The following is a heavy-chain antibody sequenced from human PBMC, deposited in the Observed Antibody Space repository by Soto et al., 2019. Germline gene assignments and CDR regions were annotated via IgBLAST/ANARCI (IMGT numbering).Heavy chain of an antibody. V-gene: IGHV3-49*03. CDR1: GFTVGDYA. CDR2: IRSKGYGGTT. D-gene: IGHD2-2*01. CDR3: TRDPPTISRDHDKPEYYCREV. J-gene: IGHJ6*04. Sequence: ARRVSSTASGFTVGDYAMSWFRQGPGKGLEWVGFIRSKGYGGTTEYAASVKGRLTIPRDDSKSIAYLQMNSLKNEDKAVYYCTRDPPTISRDHDKPEYYCREVLGKRTTVNVSS.